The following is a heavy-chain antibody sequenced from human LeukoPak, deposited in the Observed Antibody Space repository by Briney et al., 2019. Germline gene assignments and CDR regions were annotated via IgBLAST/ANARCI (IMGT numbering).Heavy chain of an antibody. CDR1: GYTFTSYG. CDR2: INTYNGNT. J-gene: IGHJ4*02. Sequence: GASVKVSCKASGYTFTSYGISWVRQAPGQGLEWMGWINTYNGNTNYTQRLQGRVTMTSDASTSTAYMDLRSLRSDDTAVYYCARVLFDFWSGSTGYYFDYWGQGTLVTVSS. D-gene: IGHD3-3*01. V-gene: IGHV1-18*01. CDR3: ARVLFDFWSGSTGYYFDY.